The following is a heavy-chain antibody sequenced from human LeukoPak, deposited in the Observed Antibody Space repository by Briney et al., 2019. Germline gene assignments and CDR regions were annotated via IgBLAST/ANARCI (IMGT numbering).Heavy chain of an antibody. D-gene: IGHD6-19*01. J-gene: IGHJ4*02. V-gene: IGHV3-11*04. CDR1: GFTFNFTFSDYY. Sequence: PGGSLRLSCAASGFTFNFTFSDYYMNWIRQAPGKGLEWVSYISSSGSAIYYADSVKGRFTISRDNSKNMIYLEMSSLKAEDTAVYYCAKERNLEIAVAGTIFDYWGQGTLVTVSS. CDR2: ISSSGSAI. CDR3: AKERNLEIAVAGTIFDY.